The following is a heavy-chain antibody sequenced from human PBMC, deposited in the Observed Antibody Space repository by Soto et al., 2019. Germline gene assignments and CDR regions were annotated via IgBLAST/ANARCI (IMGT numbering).Heavy chain of an antibody. D-gene: IGHD3-10*02. J-gene: IGHJ4*02. CDR3: AREDYVL. CDR2: IRGYNGRT. V-gene: IGHV1-18*04. Sequence: ASVKVSCKASGYSLTSYGIHWVRQAPGQGLEWMGWIRGYNGRTDYAQKFQGRVTMTMDTSTNTAHMELRNLRFDDTAVYFCAREDYVLWGQGTLVTVSS. CDR1: GYSLTSYG.